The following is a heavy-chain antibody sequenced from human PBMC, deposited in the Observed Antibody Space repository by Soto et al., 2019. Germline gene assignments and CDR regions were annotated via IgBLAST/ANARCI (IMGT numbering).Heavy chain of an antibody. V-gene: IGHV1-46*01. Sequence: QVQLVQSGAEVKKPGASVKISCKASGYTFIHYYIHWVRQAPGQGLEWIEIINPNGGSTKYAQKFQGRVTVTSDTSTTKVSMELNSLESDDTAVYFCARSLLQGDFWGQGTLVTVSS. CDR3: ARSLLQGDF. D-gene: IGHD2-21*01. CDR2: INPNGGST. J-gene: IGHJ4*02. CDR1: GYTFIHYY.